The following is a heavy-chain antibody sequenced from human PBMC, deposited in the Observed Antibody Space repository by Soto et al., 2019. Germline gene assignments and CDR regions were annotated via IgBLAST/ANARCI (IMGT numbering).Heavy chain of an antibody. J-gene: IGHJ3*02. Sequence: QVQLEHSGAEVKKPGSSVKISCKASGGTRSDHGVSWLRQAPGQGLEWLGGTIPVFNTAKYAPKFQGRVTIAADKSTNIAYMDLGSLRADDTAFYFCARGVYGSGNYYTGPSAFDIWCQGTLVIVSS. CDR2: TIPVFNTA. CDR3: ARGVYGSGNYYTGPSAFDI. D-gene: IGHD3-10*01. V-gene: IGHV1-69*06. CDR1: GGTRSDHG.